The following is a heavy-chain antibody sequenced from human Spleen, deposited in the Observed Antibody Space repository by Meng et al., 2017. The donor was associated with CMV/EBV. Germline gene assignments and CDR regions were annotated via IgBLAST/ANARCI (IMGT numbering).Heavy chain of an antibody. Sequence: GESLKISCAASGFTFSSYSLNWVRQAPGKGLEWVSYIGSSSSTKYYADSVKGRFSISRDNSKNTLYLQMNSLRVEDTAVYYCAKFDFWSGYVDWGQGTLVTVSS. CDR1: GFTFSSYS. CDR2: IGSSSSTK. V-gene: IGHV3-48*01. J-gene: IGHJ4*02. CDR3: AKFDFWSGYVD. D-gene: IGHD3-3*01.